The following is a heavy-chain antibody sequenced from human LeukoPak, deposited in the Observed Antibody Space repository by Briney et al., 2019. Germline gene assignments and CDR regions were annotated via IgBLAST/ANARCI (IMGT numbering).Heavy chain of an antibody. CDR1: GFTFSSYS. J-gene: IGHJ6*04. CDR3: ARDGHHYDILTGYYNDYYGMDV. V-gene: IGHV3-21*01. CDR2: ISSSSSYI. D-gene: IGHD3-9*01. Sequence: PGESLRLSCAASGFTFSSYSMNRVRQAPGKGLEWVSSISSSSSYIYYADSVKGRFTISRDNAKNSLYLQMNSLRAEDTAVYYCARDGHHYDILTGYYNDYYGMDVWGKGTTVTVSS.